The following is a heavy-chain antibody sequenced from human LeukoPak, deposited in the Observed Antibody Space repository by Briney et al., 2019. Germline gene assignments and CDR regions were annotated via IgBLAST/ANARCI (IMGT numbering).Heavy chain of an antibody. V-gene: IGHV1-69*13. J-gene: IGHJ3*02. Sequence: EASVKVSCKASGGTFCSYAISWGPQAPGQGLEWTGGIIPIFGTANYAQKFQGRVTITADESTSTAYMELSSLRSEDTAVYYCARANGDGYKLGLFDIWGQGTMVTVSS. CDR1: GGTFCSYA. CDR2: IIPIFGTA. CDR3: ARANGDGYKLGLFDI. D-gene: IGHD5-24*01.